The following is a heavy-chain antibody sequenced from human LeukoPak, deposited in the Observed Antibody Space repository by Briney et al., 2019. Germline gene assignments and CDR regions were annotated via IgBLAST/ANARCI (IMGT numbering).Heavy chain of an antibody. CDR1: GFTFRNYA. CDR3: AKWGDYDILTGYYVSDF. Sequence: GGSLRLSCAASGFTFRNYAMRSVRQAPGKGLEWVSAIIGSGDTTYYADSVKGRFTISRDNSKNTLYLEMNTLRAEDTAVYYCAKWGDYDILTGYYVSDFWGQGTLVTVSS. CDR2: IIGSGDTT. D-gene: IGHD3-9*01. V-gene: IGHV3-23*01. J-gene: IGHJ4*02.